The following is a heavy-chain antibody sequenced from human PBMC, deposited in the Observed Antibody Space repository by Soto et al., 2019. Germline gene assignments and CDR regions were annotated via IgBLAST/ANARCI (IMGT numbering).Heavy chain of an antibody. CDR1: GGSISSGGYY. Sequence: SETLSLTCTVSGGSISSGGYYWSWIRQHPGKGLEWIGYIYYSGSTYYNPSLKSRVTISVDTSKNQFSLKLSSVTAADTAVYYRARDEIAAAGTHFYYWGQGTLVPVSS. V-gene: IGHV4-31*03. J-gene: IGHJ4*02. D-gene: IGHD6-13*01. CDR3: ARDEIAAAGTHFYY. CDR2: IYYSGST.